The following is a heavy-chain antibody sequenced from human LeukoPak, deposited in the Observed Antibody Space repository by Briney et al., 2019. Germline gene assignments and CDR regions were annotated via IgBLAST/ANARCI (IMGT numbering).Heavy chain of an antibody. Sequence: GGSLRLSCAASGFTFSSYAMHWVRQAPGKGLKWVTVISYDGSNKYYADSVKGRFTISRDNSKNTLFLQMNSLRAEDTAVYYCAKGGLKYFDLRGRGTLVTVS. CDR1: GFTFSSYA. CDR3: AKGGLKYFDL. V-gene: IGHV3-30-3*01. CDR2: ISYDGSNK. J-gene: IGHJ2*01.